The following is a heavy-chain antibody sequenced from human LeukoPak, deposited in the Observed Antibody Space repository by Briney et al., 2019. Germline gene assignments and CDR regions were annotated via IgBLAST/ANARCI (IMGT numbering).Heavy chain of an antibody. J-gene: IGHJ6*02. V-gene: IGHV3-21*01. CDR1: GFTFTSYS. Sequence: GGSLRLSCAASGFTFTSYSMNWVRQAPGKGLEWVSSISSSSSYIYYADSVKGRFTISRDNAKNSLSLQMHSLRAEDTAVYYCAREYVDLNYYYYGMDVWGQGTTVTVSS. D-gene: IGHD3-16*01. CDR2: ISSSSSYI. CDR3: AREYVDLNYYYYGMDV.